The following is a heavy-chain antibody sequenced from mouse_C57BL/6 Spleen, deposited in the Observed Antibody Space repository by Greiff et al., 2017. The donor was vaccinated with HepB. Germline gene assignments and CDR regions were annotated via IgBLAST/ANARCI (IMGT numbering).Heavy chain of an antibody. Sequence: EVQLQQSGGGLVKPGGSLKLSCAASGFTFSDYGMHWVRQAPEKGLEWVAYISSGSSTIYYADTVKGRFTISRDNAKNTLFLQMTSLRSEDTAMYYCARRAVVTPYAMDYWGQGTSVTVSS. CDR3: ARRAVVTPYAMDY. J-gene: IGHJ4*01. V-gene: IGHV5-17*01. CDR1: GFTFSDYG. CDR2: ISSGSSTI. D-gene: IGHD1-1*01.